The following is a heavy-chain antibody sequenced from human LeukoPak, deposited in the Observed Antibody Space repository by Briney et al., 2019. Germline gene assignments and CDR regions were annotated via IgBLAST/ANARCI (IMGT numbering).Heavy chain of an antibody. J-gene: IGHJ4*02. CDR3: ARLVRPQSYFDY. CDR2: VNPNSGGT. CDR1: GYTFTGYY. Sequence: GASVEVFCKASGYTFTGYYIHWLRQAPGQGLEWMGWVNPNSGGTYYAQKFQGRVTFSRDTSISTAYMEVSRPRSDDTAVYYCARLVRPQSYFDYWGQGALVTVSS. V-gene: IGHV1-2*02. D-gene: IGHD3-10*01.